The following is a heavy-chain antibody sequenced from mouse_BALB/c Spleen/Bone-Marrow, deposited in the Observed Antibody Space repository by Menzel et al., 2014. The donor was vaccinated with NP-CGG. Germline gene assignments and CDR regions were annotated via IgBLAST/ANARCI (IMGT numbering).Heavy chain of an antibody. V-gene: IGHV1-20*02. Sequence: VQLQQSGPELVKPGASVKISCKASGYSFTGYFMNWVMQSHGKSLEWIGRINPYNGDTFYNQKFKGKATLTVDKSSSTAHMELRSLASEDSAVYYCARFGYYGSSYFDYWGQGTTLTVSS. D-gene: IGHD1-1*01. CDR3: ARFGYYGSSYFDY. J-gene: IGHJ2*01. CDR2: INPYNGDT. CDR1: GYSFTGYF.